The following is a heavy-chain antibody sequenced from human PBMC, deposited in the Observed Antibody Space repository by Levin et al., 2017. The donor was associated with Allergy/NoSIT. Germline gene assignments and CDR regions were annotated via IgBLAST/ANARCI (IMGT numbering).Heavy chain of an antibody. CDR1: GFTFSSYE. CDR2: ISSSGSTK. D-gene: IGHD1-26*01. V-gene: IGHV3-48*03. Sequence: GGSLRLSCAASGFTFSSYEMNWVRQAPGKGLEWVSYISSSGSTKYYADSVKGRFTISRDNAKNSLYLQMNILRAEDTAVYYCAKLGGSDYYYYMDVWGKGTTVTVSS. J-gene: IGHJ6*03. CDR3: AKLGGSDYYYYMDV.